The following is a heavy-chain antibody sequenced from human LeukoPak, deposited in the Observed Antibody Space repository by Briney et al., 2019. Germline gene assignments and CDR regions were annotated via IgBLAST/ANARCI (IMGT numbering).Heavy chain of an antibody. CDR3: AGDNGSGKYYFDY. CDR2: IYSGGST. CDR1: GFTVSSNY. Sequence: PGGSLRLSCAASGFTVSSNYMSWVRQAPGKGLEWVSVIYSGGSTYYADSVKGRFTISRDNSKNTLYLQMNSLRAEDTAVYYCAGDNGSGKYYFDYWGQGTLVTVSS. J-gene: IGHJ4*02. V-gene: IGHV3-66*02. D-gene: IGHD3-10*01.